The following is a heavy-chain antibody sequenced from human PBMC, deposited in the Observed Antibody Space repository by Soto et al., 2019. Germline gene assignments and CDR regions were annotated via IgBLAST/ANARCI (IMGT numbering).Heavy chain of an antibody. CDR2: IYWSGDE. CDR3: ARGIATLPVFAFDI. Sequence: QGTLKESGPTLVKPTQTLTLTCSFSGFSLSTSGVGVGWIRQSPGKAPEWLALIYWSGDEHYRPSLKSRLSILKDTSKKHVVLIMTDMDPVDTATYYCARGIATLPVFAFDIWGQGTMVTVSS. CDR1: GFSLSTSGVG. V-gene: IGHV2-5*01. J-gene: IGHJ3*02. D-gene: IGHD6-6*01.